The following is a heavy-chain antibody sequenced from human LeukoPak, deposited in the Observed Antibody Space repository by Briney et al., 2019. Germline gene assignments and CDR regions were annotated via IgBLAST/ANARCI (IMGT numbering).Heavy chain of an antibody. J-gene: IGHJ4*02. D-gene: IGHD3-10*01. CDR2: ISSSSSTI. V-gene: IGHV3-48*04. CDR1: GFTFSSYS. CDR3: ARDDGLITMVRGDTYDY. Sequence: GGSLRLSCAASGFTFSSYSMNWVRQAPGKGLEWVSYISSSSSTIYYADSVKGRFTISRDNAKNSLYLQMNSLRAEDTAVYYCARDDGLITMVRGDTYDYWGQGTLVTVSS.